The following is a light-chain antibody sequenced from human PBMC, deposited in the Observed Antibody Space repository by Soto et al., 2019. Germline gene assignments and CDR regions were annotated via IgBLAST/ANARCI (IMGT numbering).Light chain of an antibody. CDR3: QQHGTSPFA. J-gene: IGKJ4*01. CDR1: QSVSSNF. CDR2: GAS. Sequence: ENVLTQSPGTLSLSPGERATLSCRACQSVSSNFLAWYQQIPGQAPRLLIYGASSRATGIPDRFSGSGSGTDFTLTISRLEPEDFAMYYCQQHGTSPFAFGGGTKVDIK. V-gene: IGKV3-20*01.